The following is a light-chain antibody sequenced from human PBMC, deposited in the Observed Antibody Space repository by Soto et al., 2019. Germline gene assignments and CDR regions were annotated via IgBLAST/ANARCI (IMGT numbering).Light chain of an antibody. CDR1: SSNIGAGYD. Sequence: SVLTQPPSVSGAPGQRVTISCTGSSSNIGAGYDVHWYQQLPGTAPKLLIYSNNQRPSGVPDRFSGSKSGTSASLAISGLQSEDEADYYCAAWDDSLNGVVFGGGTKLTVL. J-gene: IGLJ2*01. V-gene: IGLV1-44*01. CDR3: AAWDDSLNGVV. CDR2: SNN.